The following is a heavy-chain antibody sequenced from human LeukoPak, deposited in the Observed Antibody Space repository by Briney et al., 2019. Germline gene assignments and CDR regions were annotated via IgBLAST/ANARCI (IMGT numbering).Heavy chain of an antibody. CDR1: GFTFSSYG. CDR3: AKCTMVRGGPLDY. D-gene: IGHD3-10*01. Sequence: PGVSLRLSCAASGFTFSSYGMHWVRQAPGKGLEWVAVISYDGSNKYYADSVKGRFTISRDNSKNTLYLQMNSLRAEDTAVYYCAKCTMVRGGPLDYWGQGTLVTVSS. J-gene: IGHJ4*02. V-gene: IGHV3-30*18. CDR2: ISYDGSNK.